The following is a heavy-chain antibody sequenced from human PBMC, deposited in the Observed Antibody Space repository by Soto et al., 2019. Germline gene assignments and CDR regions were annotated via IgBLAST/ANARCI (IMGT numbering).Heavy chain of an antibody. CDR2: IYWDDDK. D-gene: IGHD6-13*01. V-gene: IGHV2-5*02. J-gene: IGHJ4*02. CDR3: AHSHASSSLFDY. CDR1: GFSLSTSGVG. Sequence: QITLKESGPTLVKPTQTLTLTCTFSGFSLSTSGVGVGWIRQPPGKALEWLALIYWDDDKRYSPSLKSRLTIPKDTAKNQVVLTMTNIDPVDTATYYCAHSHASSSLFDYWGQGTLVTVSS.